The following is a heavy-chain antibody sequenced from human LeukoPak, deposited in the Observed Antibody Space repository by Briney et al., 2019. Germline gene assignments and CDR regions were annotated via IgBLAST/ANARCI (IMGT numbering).Heavy chain of an antibody. V-gene: IGHV3-9*01. CDR3: TRRAARWQFDL. Sequence: GGSLRLSCAVSGFNFDDYAMHWVRQAPGRGLEWVSGINWKTGNGIYADSVKGRFTISRDNAKNSLYLQMSSLRAEDTALYYCTRRAARWQFDLWGRGTLLTVSS. CDR1: GFNFDDYA. CDR2: INWKTGNG. D-gene: IGHD5-24*01. J-gene: IGHJ2*01.